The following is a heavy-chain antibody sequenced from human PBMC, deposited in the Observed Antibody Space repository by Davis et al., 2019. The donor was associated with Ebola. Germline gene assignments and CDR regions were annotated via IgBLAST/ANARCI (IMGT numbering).Heavy chain of an antibody. CDR3: AKDYGSGTWDYYYYMDV. D-gene: IGHD3-10*01. CDR2: ISGSGGST. V-gene: IGHV3-23*01. J-gene: IGHJ6*03. Sequence: PGGSLRLSCAASGFTFSSYAMNWVRQAPGKGLEWVSGISGSGGSTYYADSVKGRFTISRDNSKNTLYLQMNSLRVEDTAVYYCAKDYGSGTWDYYYYMDVWGKGTTVTVSS. CDR1: GFTFSSYA.